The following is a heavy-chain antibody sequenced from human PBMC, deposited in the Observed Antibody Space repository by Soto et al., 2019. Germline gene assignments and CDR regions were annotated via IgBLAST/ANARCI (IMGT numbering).Heavy chain of an antibody. D-gene: IGHD6-19*01. CDR2: TYYRSKWYN. V-gene: IGHV6-1*01. CDR3: ARIAVAGTEEYFQH. CDR1: GDSVSSNSAA. Sequence: KQSQTLSLTCAISGDSVSSNSAAWNWIRQSPSRGLEWLGRTYYRSKWYNDYSVSVKGRITINTDTSKNQFSLQLNSVTPEDTAVYYCARIAVAGTEEYFQHWGQGTLVTVSS. J-gene: IGHJ1*01.